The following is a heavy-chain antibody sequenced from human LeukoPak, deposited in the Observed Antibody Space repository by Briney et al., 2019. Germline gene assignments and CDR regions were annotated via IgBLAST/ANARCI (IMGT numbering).Heavy chain of an antibody. CDR2: ISSSSSYI. J-gene: IGHJ4*02. D-gene: IGHD2-2*01. Sequence: GGSLRLSCAASGFTFSSYWMTWVRQAPGKGLEWVSSISSSSSYIYYADSVKGRFTISRDNAKNSLYLQMNSLRAEDTAVYYCARFRGYAPMDYWGQGTLVTVSS. CDR3: ARFRGYAPMDY. V-gene: IGHV3-21*01. CDR1: GFTFSSYW.